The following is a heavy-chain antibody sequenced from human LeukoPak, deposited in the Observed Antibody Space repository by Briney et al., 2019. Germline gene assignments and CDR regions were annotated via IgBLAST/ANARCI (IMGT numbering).Heavy chain of an antibody. CDR3: ARGVAAAGT. CDR1: GGSISSYY. Sequence: SETLSLTCTVSGGSISSYYWSWIRQPPGKGLEWIGYIYYSGSTNYNPSLKSRVTISVDTSKNQFSLKLSSVTAADTAVYYCARGVAAAGTWGQGTLVTVSS. V-gene: IGHV4-59*12. CDR2: IYYSGST. J-gene: IGHJ5*02. D-gene: IGHD6-13*01.